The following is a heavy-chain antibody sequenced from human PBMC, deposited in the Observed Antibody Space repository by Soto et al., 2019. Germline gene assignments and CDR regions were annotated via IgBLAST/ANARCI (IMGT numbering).Heavy chain of an antibody. CDR3: ARMSGSGGRARYYIDY. CDR2: IWYDGSNK. CDR1: GFTFSSYG. V-gene: IGHV3-33*01. Sequence: GGSLRLSCAASGFTFSSYGMHWVRQAPGKGLEWVAVIWYDGSNKYYADSVKGRFTISRDNSKKPLYLQMNSLRAEDTAVYYCARMSGSGGRARYYIDYWGQGTLVTVSS. D-gene: IGHD2-15*01. J-gene: IGHJ4*02.